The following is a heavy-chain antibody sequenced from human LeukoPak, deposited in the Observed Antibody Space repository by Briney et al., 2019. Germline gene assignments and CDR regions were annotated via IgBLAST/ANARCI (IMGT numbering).Heavy chain of an antibody. Sequence: GGSLRLSCAASGFTFSSYSMNWVRQAPGKGLEWVSSTSSSSSYIYYADSVKGRFTISRDNAKNSLYLQMNSLRAEDTAVYYCARDDCSGGSCYSGAFDYWGQGTLVTVSS. CDR1: GFTFSSYS. V-gene: IGHV3-21*01. CDR3: ARDDCSGGSCYSGAFDY. D-gene: IGHD2-15*01. J-gene: IGHJ4*02. CDR2: TSSSSSYI.